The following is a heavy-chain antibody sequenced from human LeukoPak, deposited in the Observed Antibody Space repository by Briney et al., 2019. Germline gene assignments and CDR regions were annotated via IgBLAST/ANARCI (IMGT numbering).Heavy chain of an antibody. V-gene: IGHV5-51*01. CDR3: ARRLRDDYGDYAFDY. J-gene: IGHJ4*02. CDR1: GYSFTSYW. D-gene: IGHD4-17*01. Sequence: GESLKIFCKGSGYSFTSYWIGWVRQMPGKGLEWMGIIYPGDSDTRYSPSFQGQVTISADKSISTAYLQWSSLKASDTAMYYCARRLRDDYGDYAFDYWGQGTLVTVSS. CDR2: IYPGDSDT.